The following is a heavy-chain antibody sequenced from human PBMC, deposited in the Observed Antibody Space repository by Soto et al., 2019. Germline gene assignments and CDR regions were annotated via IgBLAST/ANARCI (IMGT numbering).Heavy chain of an antibody. CDR3: ARGGTTTGCYDY. V-gene: IGHV3-21*01. D-gene: IGHD2-2*01. CDR1: GFTFITYS. Sequence: VQLMESGGGVVQSGGSLRLSCAASGFTFITYSMNWVRQAPGKGLEWVSSISPDSNYIYYADSVKGRFTISRDNAKNSLYLQMNSLRAEDTAVYYCARGGTTTGCYDYWGQGTLVTVSS. J-gene: IGHJ4*02. CDR2: ISPDSNYI.